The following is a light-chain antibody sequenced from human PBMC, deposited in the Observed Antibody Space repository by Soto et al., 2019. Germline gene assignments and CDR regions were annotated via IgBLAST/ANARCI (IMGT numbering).Light chain of an antibody. V-gene: IGKV3-15*01. Sequence: EVVMTQSPATLSVSPGERATLSCRASQTINSNLAWYQQKPAQAPRLLIHGATTRATGIPGRFSGSGSGTEFTLTISSLQSEDIAVCYCQQYNYWPPRTFGQGTKVEI. CDR1: QTINSN. CDR2: GAT. J-gene: IGKJ1*01. CDR3: QQYNYWPPRT.